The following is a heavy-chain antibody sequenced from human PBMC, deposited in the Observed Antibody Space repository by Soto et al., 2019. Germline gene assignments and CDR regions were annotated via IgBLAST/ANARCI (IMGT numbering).Heavy chain of an antibody. CDR3: ARGPLVVLNYFES. V-gene: IGHV1-69*02. CDR1: GGTFRNYP. Sequence: QVQLVQSGTEVKKPGSSVKVSCKASGGTFRNYPINWVRQAPGQGLEWMGSIFPLTDIPDYAQNFQARLTISADKSPRTAYMELSSLTSDDTAMYFCARGPLVVLNYFESWGQGTLVTVSS. J-gene: IGHJ4*02. CDR2: IFPLTDIP.